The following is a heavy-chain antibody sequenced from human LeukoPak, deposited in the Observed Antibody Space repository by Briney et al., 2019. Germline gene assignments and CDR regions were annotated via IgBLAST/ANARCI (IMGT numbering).Heavy chain of an antibody. V-gene: IGHV3-30*02. CDR3: AKVRFRGSSSGYYYVPLNFDY. CDR2: IRYAGSNK. D-gene: IGHD3-22*01. CDR1: GFTFSSYG. J-gene: IGHJ4*02. Sequence: GGSLRLSCAASGFTFSSYGMHWVRQAPGKGLDWVAFIRYAGSNKYYADSVKGRFTISRDNSKNTLYLQMNSLRAEDTAVYYCAKVRFRGSSSGYYYVPLNFDYWGQGTLVTVSS.